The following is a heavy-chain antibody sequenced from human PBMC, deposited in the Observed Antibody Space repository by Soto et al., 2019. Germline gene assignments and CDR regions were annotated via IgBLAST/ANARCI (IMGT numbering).Heavy chain of an antibody. CDR1: GGSISSSSYY. CDR3: ARQASIAAAGLNWFDP. CDR2: IYYSGST. V-gene: IGHV4-39*01. Sequence: ESMSLTCTVSGGSISSSSYYWGWIREPPGKGLEWIGSIYYSGSTYYNPSLKNRVTISGDTSKNQFSLKLRSVTTADTAVYYCARQASIAAAGLNWFDPWGQGTLVIVSS. J-gene: IGHJ5*02. D-gene: IGHD6-13*01.